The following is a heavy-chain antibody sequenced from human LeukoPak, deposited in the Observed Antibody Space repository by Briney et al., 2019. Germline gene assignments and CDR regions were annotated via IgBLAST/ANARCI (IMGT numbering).Heavy chain of an antibody. V-gene: IGHV4-34*01. CDR1: GGSFSGYY. CDR3: ARGGYDFWSGYYYYFDY. J-gene: IGHJ4*02. Sequence: PSETLSLTXAVYGGSFSGYYWSWIRQPPGKGLEWIGEINHSGSTNYNPSLKSRVTISVDTSKNQFSLKLSSVTAADTAVYYCARGGYDFWSGYYYYFDYWGQGTLVTVSS. CDR2: INHSGST. D-gene: IGHD3-3*01.